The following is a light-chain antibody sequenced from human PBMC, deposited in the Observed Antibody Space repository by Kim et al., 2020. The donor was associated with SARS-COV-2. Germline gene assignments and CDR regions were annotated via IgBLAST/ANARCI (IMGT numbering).Light chain of an antibody. Sequence: EIALTQSPGTLSLSPGERATLSCRASQSVRSNYLVWYQQKTGKAPRLLIYDASSRATSSPDRFSGSGSGTNVTLAISRREPEDFAVYYCQQSGSSPRTFGQEAKMDIK. V-gene: IGKV3-20*01. J-gene: IGKJ1*01. CDR2: DAS. CDR3: QQSGSSPRT. CDR1: QSVRSNY.